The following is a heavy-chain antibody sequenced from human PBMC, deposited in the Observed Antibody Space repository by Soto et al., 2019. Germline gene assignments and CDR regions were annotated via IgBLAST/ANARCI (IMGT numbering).Heavy chain of an antibody. Sequence: QVQLQESGPGLVKPSQTLSLTCTVSGGSISSGGYYWSWIRQHPGKGLEWIGYIYSSGSTYYNPSLTSRLTISVHPTKSHLSLKLSYVTAADTAVYYCARGVMGIRDGHYYCCMDVWGKGTTVTVSS. CDR3: ARGVMGIRDGHYYCCMDV. CDR1: GGSISSGGYY. J-gene: IGHJ6*03. D-gene: IGHD2-8*01. CDR2: IYSSGST. V-gene: IGHV4-31*03.